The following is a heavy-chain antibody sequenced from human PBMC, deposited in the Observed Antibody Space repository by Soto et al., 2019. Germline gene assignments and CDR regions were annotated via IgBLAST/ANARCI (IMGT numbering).Heavy chain of an antibody. CDR1: GGSISSYY. CDR3: ASSVVTPHHFDY. D-gene: IGHD2-15*01. CDR2: IYYSGST. Sequence: SETLSLTCTVSGGSISSYYWSWIRQPPGKGLEWIGYIYYSGSTNYNPSLKSRVTISVDTSKNQFSLKLSSVTAADTAVYYCASSVVTPHHFDYWGQGTLVTVSS. V-gene: IGHV4-59*01. J-gene: IGHJ4*02.